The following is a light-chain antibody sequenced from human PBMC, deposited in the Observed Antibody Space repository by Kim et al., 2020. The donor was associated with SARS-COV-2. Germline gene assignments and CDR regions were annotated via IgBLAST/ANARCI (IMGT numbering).Light chain of an antibody. J-gene: IGKJ2*01. CDR2: DAS. V-gene: IGKV1-12*01. CDR3: QAANTLPYT. CDR1: QDINTW. Sequence: DIQMTQSPSSVSASVGDSVTITCRASQDINTWLAWYQQKPGEAPKLLIYDASILQSGVPLRFSGSGSGTELTLAITSLQPDDFATYFCQAANTLPYTFGQGTKLEI.